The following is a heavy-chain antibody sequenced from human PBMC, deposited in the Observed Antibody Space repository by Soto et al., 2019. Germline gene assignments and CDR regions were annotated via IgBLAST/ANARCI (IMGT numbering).Heavy chain of an antibody. Sequence: ASVKVSCKASGYTFTGYYMHWVRQAPGQGLEWMGWINPNSGGTNYAQKFQGRVTMTRDTSISTAYMELSRLRSDDTAVYYCAREGLYRLGGYYGGVDYWGQGTLVTVSS. CDR3: AREGLYRLGGYYGGVDY. D-gene: IGHD1-26*01. J-gene: IGHJ4*02. CDR2: INPNSGGT. CDR1: GYTFTGYY. V-gene: IGHV1-2*02.